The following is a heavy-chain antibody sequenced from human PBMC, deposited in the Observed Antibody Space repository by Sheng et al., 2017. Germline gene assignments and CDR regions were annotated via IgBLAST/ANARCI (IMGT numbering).Heavy chain of an antibody. CDR3: AKSLTPNFVRESLTS. J-gene: IGHJ5*02. Sequence: EVQLVESGGGLVQPGGSLRLSCAASGFTFSSFPMTWVRQTPGKGLEWVATVSGTIGNTYYPDSVKGRFTISRDNSKDTLYLQLNSLRVEDTAIYYCAKSLTPNFVRESLTSWGQGAAGHRLL. CDR1: GFTFSSFP. D-gene: IGHD3-10*01. CDR2: VSGTIGNT. V-gene: IGHV3-23*04.